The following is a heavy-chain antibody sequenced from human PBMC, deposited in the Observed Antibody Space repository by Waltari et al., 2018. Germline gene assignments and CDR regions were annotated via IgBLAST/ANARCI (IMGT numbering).Heavy chain of an antibody. CDR3: ARAASAPAGPSGGDVGAFDI. D-gene: IGHD3-10*01. Sequence: QVQLVQSGAEVKKPGASVKVSCKASGYTFTSYAMHWVRQAPGQRLEWMGGIIPNFGTANYAQKFQGRVTSTADESTSPAYMELSSLISEDTAVYYCARAASAPAGPSGGDVGAFDIWGQGTMVTVSS. J-gene: IGHJ3*02. CDR1: GYTFTSYA. CDR2: IIPNFGTA. V-gene: IGHV1-69*13.